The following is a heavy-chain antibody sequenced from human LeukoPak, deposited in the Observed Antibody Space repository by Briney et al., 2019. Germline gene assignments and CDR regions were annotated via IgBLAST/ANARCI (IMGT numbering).Heavy chain of an antibody. J-gene: IGHJ4*02. Sequence: GGSRRLAWAPSGFTFSSYAMHWVRQAPGKGLGWVAVISYDGSNKYYADSVKGRFTISRDNSKNTLYLQMNSLRAQDTAVYYCARGSGLLSDYWGQGTLVTVSS. V-gene: IGHV3-30*04. CDR1: GFTFSSYA. D-gene: IGHD1-26*01. CDR2: ISYDGSNK. CDR3: ARGSGLLSDY.